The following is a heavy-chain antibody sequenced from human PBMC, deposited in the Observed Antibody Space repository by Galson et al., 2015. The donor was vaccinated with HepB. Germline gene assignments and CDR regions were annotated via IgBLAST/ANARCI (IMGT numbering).Heavy chain of an antibody. J-gene: IGHJ6*02. CDR2: MRENGREE. CDR3: ARGHYGLDV. CDR1: GFSIGGGW. Sequence: SLRLSCAASGFSIGGGWMTWVRQASGKGLEWVAPMRENGREEAYVDSVRGRFTISRDNAKNSLYLEMNSLRDDDTAVYFCARGHYGLDVWGQGTAVTVSS. V-gene: IGHV3-7*04.